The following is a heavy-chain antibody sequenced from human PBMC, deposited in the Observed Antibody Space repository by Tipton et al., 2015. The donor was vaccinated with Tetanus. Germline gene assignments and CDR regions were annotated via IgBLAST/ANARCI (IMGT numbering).Heavy chain of an antibody. J-gene: IGHJ6*02. CDR2: ISGSSATI. CDR3: ARDGHTYAMDL. Sequence: SLRLSCAATGFPFGEYYMTWVRQAPGKGLECISYISGSSATIRYADSVKGRFTISRDNAKNSLHLQMNSLRAEDTAKYYCARDGHTYAMDLWGQGTTVTVSS. V-gene: IGHV3-11*01. CDR1: GFPFGEYY.